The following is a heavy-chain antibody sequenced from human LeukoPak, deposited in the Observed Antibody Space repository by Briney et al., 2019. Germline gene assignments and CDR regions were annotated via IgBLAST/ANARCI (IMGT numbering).Heavy chain of an antibody. V-gene: IGHV4-59*01. CDR1: GDSLNPYY. J-gene: IGHJ4*02. CDR2: IYYSGSI. CDR3: ARGGPRQFDS. Sequence: SETLSLTCTVSGDSLNPYYWSWIRQSPGKALEWIGYIYYSGSINYNPSLKSRVTISIDTSKSQFSLRLTSVTAADTAVYYCARGGPRQFDSWGQGILVPVSS.